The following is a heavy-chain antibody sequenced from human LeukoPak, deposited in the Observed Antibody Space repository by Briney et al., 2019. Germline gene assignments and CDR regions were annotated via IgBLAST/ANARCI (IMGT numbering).Heavy chain of an antibody. D-gene: IGHD6-13*01. J-gene: IGHJ4*02. Sequence: GGSLRLSCAASGFTVSSTYMGWVRQAPGKGLEWVSSITSRSSYMYYGDSVKGRFTISRDNAKNSLYLQMNSLRAEDTAVYYCTRDPIAAAASGGDNWGQGTLVTVSS. CDR3: TRDPIAAAASGGDN. V-gene: IGHV3-21*01. CDR2: ITSRSSYM. CDR1: GFTVSSTY.